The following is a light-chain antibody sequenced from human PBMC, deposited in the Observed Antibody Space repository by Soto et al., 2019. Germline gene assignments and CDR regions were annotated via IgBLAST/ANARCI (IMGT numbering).Light chain of an antibody. CDR2: GAS. V-gene: IGKV3-20*01. J-gene: IGKJ1*01. CDR1: QSVSSSY. Sequence: EIVLKQSPCTLSLSPGERATLSGRASQSVSSSYLAWYQQKPGQAPRLLIYGASSRATGIPDRFSGSGSGTDFTLTISRLEPEDFAVYYCQQYGSSRWTFGQGTKVDI. CDR3: QQYGSSRWT.